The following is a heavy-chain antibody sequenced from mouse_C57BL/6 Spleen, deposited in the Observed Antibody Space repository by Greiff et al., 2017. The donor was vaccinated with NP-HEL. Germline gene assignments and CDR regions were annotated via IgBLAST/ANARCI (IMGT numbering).Heavy chain of an antibody. V-gene: IGHV1-7*01. CDR2: INPSSGYT. J-gene: IGHJ4*01. CDR1: GYTFTSYW. CDR3: ARWGMDYAMDY. Sequence: QVQLKESGAELAKPGASVNLSCKASGYTFTSYWMHWVKQRPGQGLEWIGDINPSSGYTKYNQKFKDKATLTADKSSSTAYMQLSSLTYEDSAVYYCARWGMDYAMDYWGQGTSVTVSS.